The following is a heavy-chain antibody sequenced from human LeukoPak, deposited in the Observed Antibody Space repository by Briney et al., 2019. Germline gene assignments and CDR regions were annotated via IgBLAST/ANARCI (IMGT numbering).Heavy chain of an antibody. J-gene: IGHJ4*02. V-gene: IGHV4-38-2*02. CDR2: IYHSGSA. CDR1: GYSISSGYY. CDR3: AREDTAMVIPFDY. D-gene: IGHD5-18*01. Sequence: SETLSLTCTVSGYSISSGYYWGWIRQPPGKGLEWIGSIYHSGSAYYNPSLKSRVTISVDTSKNQFSLKLSSVTAADTAVYYCAREDTAMVIPFDYWGQGTLVTISS.